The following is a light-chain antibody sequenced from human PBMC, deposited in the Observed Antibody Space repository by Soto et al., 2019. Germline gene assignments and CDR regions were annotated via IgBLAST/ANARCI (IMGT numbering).Light chain of an antibody. J-gene: IGLJ1*01. V-gene: IGLV2-11*01. CDR3: CSYAGSYTWV. CDR1: SSDVGGYNY. CDR2: DVS. Sequence: QYALTQPRSVSGSPGQSVTISCTGTSSDVGGYNYVSWYRQHPGKAPKLMISDVSKRPSGVPDRFSGSKSGNTASLTISGLHAEDEADYDCCSYAGSYTWVFVTGTKVTVL.